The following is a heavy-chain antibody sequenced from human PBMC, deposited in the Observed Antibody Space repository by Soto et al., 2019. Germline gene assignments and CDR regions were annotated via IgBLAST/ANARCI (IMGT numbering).Heavy chain of an antibody. CDR1: GFTFSNYY. Sequence: SWGSLRLSCAASGFTFSNYYMDRVRQAPGKGLEWVGRSKNKADSYITEYAASVKGRFSISRDASKNSLYLQMNSLRAEDTAVYYCARGDYHDNSGPFSDAFDVWGQGTMVTVSS. D-gene: IGHD3-22*01. CDR2: SKNKADSYIT. J-gene: IGHJ3*01. V-gene: IGHV3-72*01. CDR3: ARGDYHDNSGPFSDAFDV.